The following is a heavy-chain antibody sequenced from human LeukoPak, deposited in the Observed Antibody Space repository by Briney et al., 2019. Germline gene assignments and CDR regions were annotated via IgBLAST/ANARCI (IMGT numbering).Heavy chain of an antibody. J-gene: IGHJ6*03. CDR1: GFTFSSYW. CDR2: INSDGSST. V-gene: IGHV3-74*01. CDR3: ARETYYYYYMDA. Sequence: PGGSLRLSCAASGFTFSSYWMHWVRHAPGKGLVWVSRINSDGSSTSYADSVKGRFTISRDNAKNTLYLQMNSLRAEDTAVYYCARETYYYYYMDAWGKGTTVTVSS.